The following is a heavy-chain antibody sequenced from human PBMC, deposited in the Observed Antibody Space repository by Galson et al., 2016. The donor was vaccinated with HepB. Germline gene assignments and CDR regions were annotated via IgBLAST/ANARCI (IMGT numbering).Heavy chain of an antibody. CDR2: IYHTRTS. D-gene: IGHD2-2*01. Sequence: SETLSLTCAVSGASISDSNWWTWVRHVPGKGLEWIGEIYHTRTSNNNPFLSSRFTLSVDKSRNQFSLNLTSVTAADTAVYYCARAAIIPGARMVFDPWGQGILVTVSS. J-gene: IGHJ5*02. V-gene: IGHV4-4*02. CDR3: ARAAIIPGARMVFDP. CDR1: GASISDSNW.